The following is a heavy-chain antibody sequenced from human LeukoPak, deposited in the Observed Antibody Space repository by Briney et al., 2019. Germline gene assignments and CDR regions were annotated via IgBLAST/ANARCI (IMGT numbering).Heavy chain of an antibody. D-gene: IGHD1-14*01. CDR3: AAGNTFDI. CDR2: IRQDGNEK. CDR1: GITFSTYW. V-gene: IGHV3-7*01. Sequence: GGSLRLSCVASGITFSTYWMSWVRQAPGKGLEWVANIRQDGNEKNYVGSVKGRFTISRDNAKNSLYLQMNSLRAEDTAVYYCAAGNTFDIWGQGTMVTVSS. J-gene: IGHJ3*02.